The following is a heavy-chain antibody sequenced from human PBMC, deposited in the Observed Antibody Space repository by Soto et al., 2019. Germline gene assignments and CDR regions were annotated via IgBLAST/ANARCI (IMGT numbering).Heavy chain of an antibody. D-gene: IGHD1-26*01. CDR1: GYTFTDYY. J-gene: IGHJ4*02. CDR2: INPNNGVT. V-gene: IGHV1-2*02. Sequence: ASVKVSCKASGYTFTDYYIHWVRQAPGQGLEWMGWINPNNGVTKYAWKFQGRVTMTRDTSMTTAYMELSRLRSDDTAEYYCAREFAVKTPVNSGSLHFDFWGQGTLVTVSS. CDR3: AREFAVKTPVNSGSLHFDF.